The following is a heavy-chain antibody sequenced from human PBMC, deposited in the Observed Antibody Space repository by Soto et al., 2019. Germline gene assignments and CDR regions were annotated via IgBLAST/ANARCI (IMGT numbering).Heavy chain of an antibody. J-gene: IGHJ4*02. V-gene: IGHV3-7*01. Sequence: GGSLRLSCAASGFPFSSYWMSWVRQAPGKGLEWVANINPDGGEKYYVDSVKGRFTISRDNAYNSLFLQMNSLRADDTAVYYCARLEYDFWSDYAGYLDFWGQRTLVTVSS. CDR3: ARLEYDFWSDYAGYLDF. CDR1: GFPFSSYW. CDR2: INPDGGEK. D-gene: IGHD3-3*01.